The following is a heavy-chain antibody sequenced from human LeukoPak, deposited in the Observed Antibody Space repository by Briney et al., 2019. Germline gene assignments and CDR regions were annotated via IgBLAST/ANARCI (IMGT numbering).Heavy chain of an antibody. V-gene: IGHV4-34*01. D-gene: IGHD6-19*01. CDR2: IDHSGST. Sequence: SETLSLTCAVYGGSFSGYYWSWIRQPPGKGLEWIGEIDHSGSTNYNPSLKSRVTISVDTSKNQFSLKLSSVTAADTAVYYCARGRPLYSSGWYFDYWGRGTLVTVSS. J-gene: IGHJ4*02. CDR1: GGSFSGYY. CDR3: ARGRPLYSSGWYFDY.